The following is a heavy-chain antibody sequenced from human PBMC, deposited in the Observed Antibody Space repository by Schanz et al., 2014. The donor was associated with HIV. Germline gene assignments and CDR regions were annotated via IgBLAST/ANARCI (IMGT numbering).Heavy chain of an antibody. J-gene: IGHJ4*02. Sequence: QVQLVESGGGVVQPGRSLRLSCAASGFIFSTYAMHLVRQAPGKGLEWVAVISYDGTNKDYGDSVKGRFTISRDNSKNTLNLQIDSLRREDTDVYYCEKVGRPEYGDYDVYFLDYWGQGTLVTVSS. D-gene: IGHD4-17*01. CDR2: ISYDGTNK. V-gene: IGHV3-30*18. CDR1: GFIFSTYA. CDR3: EKVGRPEYGDYDVYFLDY.